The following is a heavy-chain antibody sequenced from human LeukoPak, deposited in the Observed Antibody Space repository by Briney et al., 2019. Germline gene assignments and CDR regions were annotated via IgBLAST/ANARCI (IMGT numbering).Heavy chain of an antibody. D-gene: IGHD3-16*01. Sequence: SETLSLTCAVYGGSFSGYYWSWIRQPPGKGLEWIREINHSGSTNYNPSLKSRVTISVDTSKNQFSLKLSSVTAAVTAVYYCARGASLGGVMITFGGVRKYYFDYWGQGTLVTVSS. V-gene: IGHV4-34*01. CDR3: ARGASLGGVMITFGGVRKYYFDY. CDR1: GGSFSGYY. J-gene: IGHJ4*02. CDR2: INHSGST.